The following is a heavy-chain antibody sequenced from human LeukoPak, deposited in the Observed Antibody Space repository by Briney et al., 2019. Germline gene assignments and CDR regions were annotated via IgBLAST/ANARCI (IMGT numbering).Heavy chain of an antibody. J-gene: IGHJ4*02. D-gene: IGHD1-1*01. CDR2: INTNNVNR. CDR1: GYTFTSYG. Sequence: GASVKVSCKASGYTFTSYGINWVRQAPGQGLEWMGWINTNNVNRNYAQKLQGRVTMTTDTSTNTAYMEPMSLTSDDTAVYYCARAGQLDYWGQGTLVTVSS. V-gene: IGHV1-18*01. CDR3: ARAGQLDY.